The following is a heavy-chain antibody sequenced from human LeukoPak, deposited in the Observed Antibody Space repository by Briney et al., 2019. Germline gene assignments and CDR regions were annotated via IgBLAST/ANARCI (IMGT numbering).Heavy chain of an antibody. CDR3: ARSTQLMVYADYYYGMDV. CDR1: GYTFTSYG. J-gene: IGHJ6*02. CDR2: IIPIFGTA. D-gene: IGHD2-8*01. V-gene: IGHV1-69*13. Sequence: SVKVSCKASGYTFTSYGISWVRQAPGQGLEWMGGIIPIFGTANYAQKFQGRVTITADESTSTAYMELSSLRSEDTAVYYCARSTQLMVYADYYYGMDVWGQGTMVTVSS.